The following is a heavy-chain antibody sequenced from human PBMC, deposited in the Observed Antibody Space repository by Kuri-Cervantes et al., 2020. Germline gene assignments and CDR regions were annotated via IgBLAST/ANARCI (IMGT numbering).Heavy chain of an antibody. D-gene: IGHD2-2*01. Sequence: GESLKISCAASAFTFSSYGMSWVRQAPGKGLEWVSGITTGGGSTDYADSVKGRFTISRDNSKNTLYLQMNSLRAEDTAVYYCARVEDCSSTSCGWARFDPWGQGTLVTVSS. V-gene: IGHV3-23*01. J-gene: IGHJ5*02. CDR2: ITTGGGST. CDR3: ARVEDCSSTSCGWARFDP. CDR1: AFTFSSYG.